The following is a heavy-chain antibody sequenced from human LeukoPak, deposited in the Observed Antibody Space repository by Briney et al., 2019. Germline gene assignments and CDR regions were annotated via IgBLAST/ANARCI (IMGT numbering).Heavy chain of an antibody. CDR1: GFTFSSYA. V-gene: IGHV3-23*01. D-gene: IGHD5-18*01. CDR2: ISGSGGST. CDR3: AKARIGYSYGYDY. Sequence: GGSLRLSCAASGFTFSSYAMSWVRQAPWKGLEWVSAISGSGGSTYYADSVKGRFTISRDNSKNTLYLQMNSLRAEDTAVYYCAKARIGYSYGYDYWGQGTLVTVSS. J-gene: IGHJ4*02.